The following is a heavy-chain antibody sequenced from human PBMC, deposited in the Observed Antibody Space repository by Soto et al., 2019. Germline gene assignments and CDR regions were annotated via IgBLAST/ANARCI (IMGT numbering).Heavy chain of an antibody. Sequence: QVQLQESGPGLVKPSDTLSLTCAVSGYSISSSNWWGWIRQPPGKGLEWIGYIYYSGTTYYNPSLNSTVTMPVDTSKNQFSLKLTSVTAVDTAVYYCARREIQGPIDYWGQGTLVTVSS. D-gene: IGHD1-26*01. CDR2: IYYSGTT. J-gene: IGHJ4*02. CDR1: GYSISSSNW. V-gene: IGHV4-28*01. CDR3: ARREIQGPIDY.